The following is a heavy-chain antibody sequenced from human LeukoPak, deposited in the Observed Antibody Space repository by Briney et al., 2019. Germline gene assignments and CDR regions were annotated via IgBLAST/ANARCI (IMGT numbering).Heavy chain of an antibody. D-gene: IGHD1-1*01. V-gene: IGHV4-59*01. CDR1: GGSISSYY. CDR2: IYYSGST. CDR3: ARVGDWNDLVY. J-gene: IGHJ4*02. Sequence: PSETLSLTCTVSGGSISSYYWSWIRQPPGEGLEWIGFIYYSGSTNQNPSLKSRVTISVDTSKNQFSLKLSSVTAADTAVYYCARVGDWNDLVYWGQGTLVTVSS.